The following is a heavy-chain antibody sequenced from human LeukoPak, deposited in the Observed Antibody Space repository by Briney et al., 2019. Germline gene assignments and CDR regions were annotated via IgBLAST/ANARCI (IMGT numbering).Heavy chain of an antibody. J-gene: IGHJ4*02. CDR3: ARGGGDFWSGPDDY. D-gene: IGHD3-3*01. Sequence: PSETLSLTCAVYGGSFSGYYWSWIRQPPGKGLEWIGEINRSGSTNYNPSLKSRVTISVDTSKNQFSLKLSSVTAADTAVYYCARGGGDFWSGPDDYWGQGTLVTVSS. CDR2: INRSGST. V-gene: IGHV4-34*01. CDR1: GGSFSGYY.